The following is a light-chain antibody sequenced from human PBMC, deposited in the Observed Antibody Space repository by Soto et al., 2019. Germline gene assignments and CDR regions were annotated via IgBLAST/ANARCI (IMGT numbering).Light chain of an antibody. J-gene: IGLJ2*01. CDR2: GNT. CDR1: SSNIGAGYD. CDR3: QSFDKYLSAVV. Sequence: QSVLTQPPSVSGAPGQRVTISCTGSSSNIGAGYDVHWYQQFPGTTPKFLIYGNTNRPSGVSVRFSGSKSGTSASLAISGLQAEDEADYYCQSFDKYLSAVVFGGGTKVTVL. V-gene: IGLV1-40*01.